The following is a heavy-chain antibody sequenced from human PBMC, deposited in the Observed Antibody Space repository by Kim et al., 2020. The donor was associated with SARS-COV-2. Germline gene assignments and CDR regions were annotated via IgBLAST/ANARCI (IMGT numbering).Heavy chain of an antibody. CDR2: IYYSGST. D-gene: IGHD3-3*01. Sequence: SETLSLTCTVSGGSISSYYWSWIRQPPGKGLEWIGYIYYSGSTNYNPSLKSRDTISVDTSKNQFSLKLSSVTAADTAVYCCARSTSITIFGVVGYMDVWGKGTTVTFSS. CDR3: ARSTSITIFGVVGYMDV. V-gene: IGHV4-59*08. J-gene: IGHJ6*03. CDR1: GGSISSYY.